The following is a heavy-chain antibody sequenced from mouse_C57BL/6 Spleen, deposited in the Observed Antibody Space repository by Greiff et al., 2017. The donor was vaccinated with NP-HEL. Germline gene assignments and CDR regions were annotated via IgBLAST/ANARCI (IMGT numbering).Heavy chain of an antibody. CDR2: IYPRSGNT. D-gene: IGHD3-2*02. CDR1: GYTFTSYG. J-gene: IGHJ2*01. Sequence: QVQLQQSGAELARPGASVKLSCKASGYTFTSYGISWVKQRPGQGLEWIGEIYPRSGNTYYNEKFTGKATLTAATSSSTAYMELRSLTSSDAAVYFCARGTAQAPFDYWGQGTTLTVSS. V-gene: IGHV1-81*01. CDR3: ARGTAQAPFDY.